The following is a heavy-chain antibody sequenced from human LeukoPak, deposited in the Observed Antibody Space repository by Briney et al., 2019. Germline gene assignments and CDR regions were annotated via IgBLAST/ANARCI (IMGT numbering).Heavy chain of an antibody. CDR2: IKHDGSDK. CDR3: ARDSVVIPGMNAFDI. D-gene: IGHD4-23*01. Sequence: PGGSLRLSCAASGFTLSDYWMSWVRQAPGKGLEWVANIKHDGSDKYYVDSVKGRFTISRDNAKNSLYLQMNSLRAEDTAVYYCARDSVVIPGMNAFDIWGQGTMVTVSS. CDR1: GFTLSDYW. J-gene: IGHJ3*02. V-gene: IGHV3-7*01.